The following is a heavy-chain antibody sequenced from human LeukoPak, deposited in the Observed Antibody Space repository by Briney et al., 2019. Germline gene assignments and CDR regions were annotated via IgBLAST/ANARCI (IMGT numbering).Heavy chain of an antibody. CDR1: GFSFSSYS. D-gene: IGHD6-13*01. CDR3: ARDVLAATGPF. CDR2: ISERSNNI. J-gene: IGHJ4*02. V-gene: IGHV3-48*01. Sequence: PGGSLRLSCAASGFSFSSYSMNWVRQAPGEGLEWVSFISERSNNIYYADSVKGRFTISRNNPKNSVYLQMNSLRAEDTAVYYCARDVLAATGPFWGQGTLVTVSS.